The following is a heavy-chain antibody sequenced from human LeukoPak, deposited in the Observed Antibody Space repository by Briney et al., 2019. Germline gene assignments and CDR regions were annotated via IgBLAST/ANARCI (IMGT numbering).Heavy chain of an antibody. CDR3: AKDLNYDSSGYYPPKGFDY. CDR1: GFNFANHA. J-gene: IGHJ4*02. V-gene: IGHV3-23*01. CDR2: ISGSGGST. Sequence: GGSLRLSCAASGFNFANHAMSWVRQTPGKGLEWVSAISGSGGSTSDADSVKGRFTISRDNSKNTLYLLMNSLRAEDTAVYYCAKDLNYDSSGYYPPKGFDYWGQGTLVTVSS. D-gene: IGHD3-22*01.